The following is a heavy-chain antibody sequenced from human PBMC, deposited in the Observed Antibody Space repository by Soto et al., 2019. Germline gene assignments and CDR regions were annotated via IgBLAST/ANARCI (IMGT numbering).Heavy chain of an antibody. J-gene: IGHJ4*02. V-gene: IGHV4-4*02. D-gene: IGHD2-15*01. Sequence: QVQLQESGPGLVKPSGTLSLTCAVSSGSISSSNWWSWVRQPPGKGLEWIGEIYHSGSTNYNPSLKGRVTISVDRSQSQFSLKLSSVTAADPAVYYCAGCSGGSCYGYFDYWGQGTLVTGSS. CDR2: IYHSGST. CDR3: AGCSGGSCYGYFDY. CDR1: SGSISSSNW.